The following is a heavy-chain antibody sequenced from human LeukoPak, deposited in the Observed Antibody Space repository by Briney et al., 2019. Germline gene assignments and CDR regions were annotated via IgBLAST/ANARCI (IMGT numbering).Heavy chain of an antibody. J-gene: IGHJ4*02. CDR3: ARGQQWLEAFDY. D-gene: IGHD6-19*01. V-gene: IGHV1-2*02. CDR2: INPNSGFA. CDR1: GYSFNSQG. Sequence: ASVKVSCKASGYSFNSQGMNWVRQAPGQGLQWMGWINPNSGFAHYPQNFQGRLTMTRDTSISTVYMELSRLRSDDTAVYYCARGQQWLEAFDYWGLGTLVTVSS.